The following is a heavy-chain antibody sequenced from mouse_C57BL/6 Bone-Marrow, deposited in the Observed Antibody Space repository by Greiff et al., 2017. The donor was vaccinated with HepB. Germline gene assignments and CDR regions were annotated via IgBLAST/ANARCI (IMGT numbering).Heavy chain of an antibody. CDR1: GYTFTSYG. CDR3: ARGGTYYGSSYGWYFDV. V-gene: IGHV1-81*01. J-gene: IGHJ1*03. Sequence: QVQLQQSGAELARPGASVKLSCKASGYTFTSYGISWVKQRTGPGLEWIGEIYPRSGNTYYNEKFKGKATLTADKSSSTAYMELRSLTSEDSAVYFCARGGTYYGSSYGWYFDVWGTGTTVTVSS. CDR2: IYPRSGNT. D-gene: IGHD1-1*01.